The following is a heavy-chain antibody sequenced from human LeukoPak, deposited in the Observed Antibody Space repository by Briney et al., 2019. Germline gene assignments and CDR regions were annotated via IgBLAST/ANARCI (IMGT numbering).Heavy chain of an antibody. CDR2: IIPILGIA. CDR3: AGGYSYGDYYYYGMDV. J-gene: IGHJ6*02. CDR1: GGTFSSYA. V-gene: IGHV1-69*04. Sequence: ASVKVSCKASGGTFSSYAISWVRQAPGQGLEWMGRIIPILGIANYAQKFQGRVTITADKSTSTAYMELSSLRSEDTAVYYCAGGYSYGDYYYYGMDVWGQGTTVTVSS. D-gene: IGHD5-18*01.